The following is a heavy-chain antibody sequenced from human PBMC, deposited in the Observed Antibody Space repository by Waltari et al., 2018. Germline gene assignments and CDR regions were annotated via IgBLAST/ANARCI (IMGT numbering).Heavy chain of an antibody. V-gene: IGHV3-9*01. CDR1: GFTFDNYA. J-gene: IGHJ4*02. D-gene: IGHD3-10*01. Sequence: EVQLXESGXGLVQPGKSLRLSCATSGFTFDNYAMNWVRQPPGKXLEWVXDISWXSGSIXYADYVKGRFXISRDNAKNSLYLQMNSXRAEDTAFXYXARXSGSGTYTSIDXWGQGTLVTVSS. CDR3: ARXSGSGTYTSIDX. CDR2: ISWXSGSI.